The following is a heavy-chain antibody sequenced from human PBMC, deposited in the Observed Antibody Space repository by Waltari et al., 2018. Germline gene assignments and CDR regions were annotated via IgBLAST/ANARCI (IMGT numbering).Heavy chain of an antibody. CDR2: VKSDGSST. V-gene: IGHV3-74*01. Sequence: EVQLVESGGGLVQPGGSLRLSCVASGFIFSTYWMAWVRQAPGKGLVWVSRVKSDGSSTTYADSVKSQCTISRDNAKNTLYLHMSSLRAEDTAVYYCVRENIAAAGLESWGQGTLVTVSS. CDR3: VRENIAAAGLES. CDR1: GFIFSTYW. J-gene: IGHJ5*02. D-gene: IGHD6-13*01.